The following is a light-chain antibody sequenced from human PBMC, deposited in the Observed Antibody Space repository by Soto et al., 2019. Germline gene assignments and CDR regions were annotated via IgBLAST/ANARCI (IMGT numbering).Light chain of an antibody. CDR2: EVR. CDR3: SSHGGDKMI. Sequence: QSALTQPPSASGSPGQSVTISCTGTSSDVGGYNYVSWYQQHPGKAPKLIIYEVRERPSGVPDRFSGSKSGNTASLTVSGLQAEDEADYYCSSHGGDKMIFGGGTKVTVL. CDR1: SSDVGGYNY. V-gene: IGLV2-8*01. J-gene: IGLJ2*01.